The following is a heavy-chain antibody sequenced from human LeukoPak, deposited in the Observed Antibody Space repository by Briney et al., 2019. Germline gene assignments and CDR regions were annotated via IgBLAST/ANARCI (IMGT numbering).Heavy chain of an antibody. Sequence: GGSLRLSCAASGFTFSSYAMSWVRQAPGKGLEWVSAISGSGGSTYYADSVKGRFTISRDNSKNTLYLQMNNLRAEDTAVYYCAKVTGYRSYYYYYGMDVWGQGTTVTVSS. CDR3: AKVTGYRSYYYYYGMDV. CDR2: ISGSGGST. D-gene: IGHD3-9*01. V-gene: IGHV3-23*01. CDR1: GFTFSSYA. J-gene: IGHJ6*02.